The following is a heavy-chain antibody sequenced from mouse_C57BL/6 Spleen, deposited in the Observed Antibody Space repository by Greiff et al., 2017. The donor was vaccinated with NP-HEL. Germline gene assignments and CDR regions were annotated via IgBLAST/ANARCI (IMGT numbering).Heavy chain of an antibody. V-gene: IGHV1-61*01. Sequence: QVQLQQPGAELVRPGSSVKLSCKASGYTFTSYWMDWVKQRPGQGLEWIGNIYPSDSETHYNQKFKDKATLTVDKSSSTAYMQLSSLTSEDSAVYYCARGTTVVAKYFDVWGKGTTVTVSS. CDR1: GYTFTSYW. J-gene: IGHJ1*03. CDR2: IYPSDSET. D-gene: IGHD1-1*01. CDR3: ARGTTVVAKYFDV.